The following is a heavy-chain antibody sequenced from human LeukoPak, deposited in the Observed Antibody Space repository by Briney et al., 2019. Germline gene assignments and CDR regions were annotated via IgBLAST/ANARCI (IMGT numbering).Heavy chain of an antibody. Sequence: SVKVSCKASGGTFSSYAISWVRQALGQGLEWMGGIILIFGTANYAQKFQGRVTITTDESTSTAYMELSSLRSEDTAVYYCARDSSSSHYYYYMDVWGKGTTVTVSS. CDR2: IILIFGTA. V-gene: IGHV1-69*05. CDR3: ARDSSSSHYYYYMDV. J-gene: IGHJ6*03. CDR1: GGTFSSYA. D-gene: IGHD6-6*01.